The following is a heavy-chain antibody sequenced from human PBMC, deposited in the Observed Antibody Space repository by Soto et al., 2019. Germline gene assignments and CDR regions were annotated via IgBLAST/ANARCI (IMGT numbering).Heavy chain of an antibody. V-gene: IGHV1-46*01. Sequence: GASVKVSCKASGYTFTDYYIHWVRQAPGQGLEWMGLINPSGGSASYAQKFRGRVTMTRDTSTSTVYMELSSLRSEDTAVYYCARDHPLGGGPKRDFEYWGQGTLVTVSS. J-gene: IGHJ4*02. CDR2: INPSGGSA. CDR1: GYTFTDYY. CDR3: ARDHPLGGGPKRDFEY. D-gene: IGHD3-16*01.